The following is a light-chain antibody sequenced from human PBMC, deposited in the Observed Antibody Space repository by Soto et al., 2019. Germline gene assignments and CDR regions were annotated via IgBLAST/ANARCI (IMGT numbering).Light chain of an antibody. Sequence: DIPLTQSPSTLSAVVGGSVPITCRASQNIRNLLAWYQQKPGKAPQPLIYDASTLKTGVPSRFSGSGSGSEFNFTITGLQPDDFATYFCQQYNTYSTFGQGTRLEIK. CDR3: QQYNTYST. V-gene: IGKV1-5*01. CDR2: DAS. CDR1: QNIRNL. J-gene: IGKJ5*01.